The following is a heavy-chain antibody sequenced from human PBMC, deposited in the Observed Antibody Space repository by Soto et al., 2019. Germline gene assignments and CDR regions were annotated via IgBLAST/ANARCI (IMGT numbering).Heavy chain of an antibody. CDR3: VRHECCGGSYFGFYL. J-gene: IGHJ4*02. D-gene: IGHD3-10*01. CDR1: GGSISNYY. V-gene: IGHV4-59*08. Sequence: SETLSLTCTVSGGSISNYYWSWIRQPPGKGLEWIAYMYYSGSTNYNPSLKSRVTISLDTSKNQFSLKLSSVTAADTAVYYCVRHECCGGSYFGFYLWGRGTLDPVSA. CDR2: MYYSGST.